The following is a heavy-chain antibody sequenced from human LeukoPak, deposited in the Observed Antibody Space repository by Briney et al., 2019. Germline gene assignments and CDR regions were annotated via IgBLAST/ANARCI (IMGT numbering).Heavy chain of an antibody. CDR1: GFTFSSYA. CDR2: ISGSGGST. J-gene: IGHJ4*02. CDR3: AKAPDCYVSGSYSDY. D-gene: IGHD3-10*01. Sequence: GGSLRLSCAASGFTFSSYAMSWVRQAPGKGLEWVSAISGSGGSTYYADSVKGRFTISRDNSKNTLYLQMNSLRAEDTAVYYCAKAPDCYVSGSYSDYWGQGTLVTVSS. V-gene: IGHV3-23*01.